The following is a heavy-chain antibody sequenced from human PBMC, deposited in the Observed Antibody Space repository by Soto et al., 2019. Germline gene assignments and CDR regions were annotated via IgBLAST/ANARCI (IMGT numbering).Heavy chain of an antibody. V-gene: IGHV4-59*12. D-gene: IGHD3-3*01. J-gene: IGHJ4*02. CDR1: GGSISSYY. CDR3: ASRWRGYFDS. CDR2: IYHSGST. Sequence: SETLSLTCTVSGGSISSYYWSWIRQPPGKGLEWIGYIYHSGSTYYNPSLKSRVTISVDRSKNQFSLKLSSVTAADTAVYYCASRWRGYFDSWGQGTQVTVSS.